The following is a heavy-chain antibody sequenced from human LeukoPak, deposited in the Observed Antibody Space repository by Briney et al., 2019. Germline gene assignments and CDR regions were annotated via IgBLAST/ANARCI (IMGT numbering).Heavy chain of an antibody. J-gene: IGHJ5*02. CDR2: IYYSGST. CDR1: GGSISSYY. V-gene: IGHV4-59*01. D-gene: IGHD4/OR15-4a*01. CDR3: ARALGLTSAWFDP. Sequence: PSETLSLTCTVSGGSISSYYWSWIRQPPGKGLEWIGYIYYSGSTNYNPSLKSRVTISVDTSKNQFSLKLSSVTAADTAVYYCARALGLTSAWFDPGGQGTLVTVSS.